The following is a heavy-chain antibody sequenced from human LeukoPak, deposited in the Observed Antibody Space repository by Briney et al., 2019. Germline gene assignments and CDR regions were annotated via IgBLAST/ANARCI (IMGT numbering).Heavy chain of an antibody. D-gene: IGHD3-9*01. CDR1: GGSISSYY. Sequence: SETLSLTCTVSGGSISSYYWSWIRQPPGKGLEWIGYIYYSGSTNYKPSLKSRVTISVETSKNQFSLKLRSVTAADTAVYYCARDGHDILTGMQFDYWGQGTLVTVSS. J-gene: IGHJ4*02. V-gene: IGHV4-59*01. CDR2: IYYSGST. CDR3: ARDGHDILTGMQFDY.